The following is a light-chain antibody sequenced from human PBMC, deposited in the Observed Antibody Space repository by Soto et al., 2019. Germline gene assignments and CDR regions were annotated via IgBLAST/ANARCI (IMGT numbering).Light chain of an antibody. CDR3: SSDTTSNTRQIV. V-gene: IGLV2-14*03. CDR1: SSDVGGYNY. J-gene: IGLJ1*01. Sequence: QSALTQPASVSGSPGQSITISCTGTSSDVGGYNYVSWYQHHPGKAPKLIIYDVTNRTSGVSNPFSGSKSGNTASLTISGLQPEDEADYYCSSDTTSNTRQIVFGTGTKLTVL. CDR2: DVT.